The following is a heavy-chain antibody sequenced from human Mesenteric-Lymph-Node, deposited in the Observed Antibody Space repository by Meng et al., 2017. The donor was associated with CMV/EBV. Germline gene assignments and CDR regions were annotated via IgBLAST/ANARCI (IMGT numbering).Heavy chain of an antibody. D-gene: IGHD3-9*01. Sequence: SGGTFSSYAISLVRQAPGQGLEWMGGIIPIFGTANYAQKFQGRVTITADKSTSTAYMELSSLRSEDTAVYYCARVRYFDWDQYYFDYWGQGTLVTVSS. V-gene: IGHV1-69*06. CDR1: GGTFSSYA. CDR3: ARVRYFDWDQYYFDY. J-gene: IGHJ4*02. CDR2: IIPIFGTA.